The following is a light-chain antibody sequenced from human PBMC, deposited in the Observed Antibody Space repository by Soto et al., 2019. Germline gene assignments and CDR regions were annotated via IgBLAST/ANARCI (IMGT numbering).Light chain of an antibody. J-gene: IGKJ2*01. CDR3: QQFGTSPYT. Sequence: EIVLTQSPGTLSLSPGERATLSCGASQSVTSNYLAWYQQKPGQAPRLLICGASSRATGIPDRFSGSGSGTDFTLTISRLEPADFAVYYCQQFGTSPYTFGQGTKLEIK. CDR1: QSVTSNY. V-gene: IGKV3-20*01. CDR2: GAS.